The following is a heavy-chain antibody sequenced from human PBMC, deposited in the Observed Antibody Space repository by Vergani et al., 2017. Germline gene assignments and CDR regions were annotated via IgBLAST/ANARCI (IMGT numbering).Heavy chain of an antibody. Sequence: QVQLQESGPGLVKPSQTLSLTCSVSGDSIRGPYYYWSWIRQPPGKGLEWISYTYPTGITHSNLSLKSRVTISMDPSKNQFSLKLTSVTAADTALYYCARDAGDYWVQGILVTVSS. J-gene: IGHJ4*02. V-gene: IGHV4-30-4*01. CDR2: TYPTGIT. CDR3: ARDAGDY. CDR1: GDSIRGPYYY.